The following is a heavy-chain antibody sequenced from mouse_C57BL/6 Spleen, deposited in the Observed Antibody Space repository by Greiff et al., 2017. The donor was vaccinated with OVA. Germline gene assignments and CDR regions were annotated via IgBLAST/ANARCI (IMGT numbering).Heavy chain of an antibody. CDR2: ISDGGSYT. V-gene: IGHV5-4*01. CDR1: GFTFSSYA. J-gene: IGHJ2*01. CDR3: ARDQCLDY. D-gene: IGHD6-1*01. Sequence: DVKLVESGGGLVKPGGSLKLSCAASGFTFSSYAMSWVRQTPEKRLEWVATISDGGSYTYYPDNVKGRFTISRDNAKNNLYLQMSHLMSEDTAMYYCARDQCLDYWGQGTTLTVSS.